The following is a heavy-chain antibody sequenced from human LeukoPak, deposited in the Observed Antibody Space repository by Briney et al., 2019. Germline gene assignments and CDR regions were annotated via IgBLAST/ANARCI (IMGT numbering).Heavy chain of an antibody. CDR3: ARGAAGYSYG. CDR2: IYYSGST. J-gene: IGHJ4*02. CDR1: GGSISSYY. Sequence: SETLSLTCTVSGGSISSYYWSWIRQPPGRGLEWIGYIYYSGSTNYNPSLKSRVTISIDTSKNQFSLRLSSVTAADTAVYYCARGAAGYSYGWGQGTLVTVSS. D-gene: IGHD5-18*01. V-gene: IGHV4-59*01.